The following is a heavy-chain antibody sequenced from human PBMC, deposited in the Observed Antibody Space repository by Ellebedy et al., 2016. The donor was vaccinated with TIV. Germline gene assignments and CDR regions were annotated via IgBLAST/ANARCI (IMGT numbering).Heavy chain of an antibody. CDR3: VRGSNGRYIDV. V-gene: IGHV4-38-2*01. D-gene: IGHD2-8*01. CDR1: GFTLSDHY. CDR2: IYYSGST. Sequence: ESLKISCAASGFTLSDHYMDWVRQAPGKGLEWFANIYYSGSTYYNPSLKSRVTISVDTSKNQFSLKLSSVTAADTAVYYCVRGSNGRYIDVWGKGTKVTVSS. J-gene: IGHJ6*03.